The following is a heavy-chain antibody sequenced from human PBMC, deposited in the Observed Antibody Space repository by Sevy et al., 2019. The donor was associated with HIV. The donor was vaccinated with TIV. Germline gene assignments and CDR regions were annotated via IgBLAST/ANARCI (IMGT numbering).Heavy chain of an antibody. CDR1: GFTFSSYA. Sequence: GGSLRLSCAASGFTFSSYAMNWVRQAPGKGLEWVSGISGSGGSGDKANYADSVKGRFTISRDESKNSLYLQLNSVRAEDTAIYYCARKYDSSGYFDYWGQGTLVTVSS. J-gene: IGHJ4*02. V-gene: IGHV3-23*01. CDR2: ISGSGGSGDKA. CDR3: ARKYDSSGYFDY. D-gene: IGHD3-22*01.